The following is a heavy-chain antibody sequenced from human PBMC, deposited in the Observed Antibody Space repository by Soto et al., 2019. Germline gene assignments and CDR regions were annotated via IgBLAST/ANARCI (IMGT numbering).Heavy chain of an antibody. V-gene: IGHV3-30*03. CDR3: ASRIVGATNDYYGMDV. D-gene: IGHD1-26*01. CDR1: GFTFSSYG. CDR2: ISYDGSNK. Sequence: GGSLRLSCAASGFTFSSYGVHWVRQAPGKGLEWVAVISYDGSNKYYADSVKGRFTISRDNSKNTLYLQMNSLRAEDTAVYYCASRIVGATNDYYGMDVWGQGTTVTVSS. J-gene: IGHJ6*02.